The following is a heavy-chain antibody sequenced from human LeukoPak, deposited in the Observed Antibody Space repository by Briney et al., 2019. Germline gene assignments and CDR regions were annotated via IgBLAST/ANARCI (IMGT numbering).Heavy chain of an antibody. D-gene: IGHD6-19*01. V-gene: IGHV1-24*01. J-gene: IGHJ4*02. CDR1: GYTLTELS. CDR2: FDPEDGET. CDR3: ASPVAGTVTFDY. Sequence: ASVKVSCKVSGYTLTELSMHWVRQAPGKGLEWMGGFDPEDGETIYAQKFQGRVTMTEDTSTDTAYMELSSLRSEDTAVHYCASPVAGTVTFDYWGQGTLVTVSS.